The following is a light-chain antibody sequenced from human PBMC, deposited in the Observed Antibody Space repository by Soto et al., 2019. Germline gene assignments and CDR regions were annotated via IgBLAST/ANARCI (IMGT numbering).Light chain of an antibody. CDR3: QQRRTWPPLT. V-gene: IGKV3-11*01. Sequence: EIVLTQSPATLSLSPGEIATLSCRASQSVSNFLAWYQQKPGQAPRLLIYDASTRATGIPARFRGSRSGTDFALTISSLEPEDFAVYYCQQRRTWPPLTFGGGTKVEIK. J-gene: IGKJ4*01. CDR1: QSVSNF. CDR2: DAS.